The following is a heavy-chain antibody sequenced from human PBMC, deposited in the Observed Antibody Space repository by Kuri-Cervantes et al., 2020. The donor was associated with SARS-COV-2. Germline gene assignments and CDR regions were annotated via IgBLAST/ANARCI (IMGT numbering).Heavy chain of an antibody. V-gene: IGHV4-4*07. Sequence: SETLSLTCTVSGGSISSHYWSWIRQPAGRGLEWIGRIYTSGSTNYNPSLKSRVTMSVDTSKNQFSLKLSSVTAADTAVYYCARESLFGYYYMDVWGKGTTVTVSS. CDR1: GGSISSHY. CDR2: IYTSGST. J-gene: IGHJ6*03. D-gene: IGHD2-21*01. CDR3: ARESLFGYYYMDV.